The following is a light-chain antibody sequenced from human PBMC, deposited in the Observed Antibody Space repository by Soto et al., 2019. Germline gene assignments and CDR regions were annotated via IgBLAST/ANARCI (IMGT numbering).Light chain of an antibody. Sequence: QSALTQPRSVSGSPGQSVTISCTGTSSGVGGYNYVSWYQQHPGKAPKLMIYDVTKRPSGVPDRFSGSKSGNTASLTISGLQADDETDYYCCAYAGSYTFAFGTGTKVTVL. V-gene: IGLV2-11*01. CDR1: SSGVGGYNY. CDR2: DVT. J-gene: IGLJ1*01. CDR3: CAYAGSYTFA.